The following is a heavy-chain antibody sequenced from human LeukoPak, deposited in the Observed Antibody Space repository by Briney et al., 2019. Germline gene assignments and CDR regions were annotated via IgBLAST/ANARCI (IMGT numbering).Heavy chain of an antibody. V-gene: IGHV4-59*01. CDR1: GGSITPYY. J-gene: IGHJ2*01. D-gene: IGHD3-9*01. CDR2: IGYNGDT. Sequence: SETLSLTCIVSGGSITPYYWSWIRQPPGKRLEWIGDIGYNGDTDYNPSLKSRVTISIDQSKNQISLRLSSVTAADTAVYYCARKDSYYDTSTDYRIWYFDLWGRGTLVTVSS. CDR3: ARKDSYYDTSTDYRIWYFDL.